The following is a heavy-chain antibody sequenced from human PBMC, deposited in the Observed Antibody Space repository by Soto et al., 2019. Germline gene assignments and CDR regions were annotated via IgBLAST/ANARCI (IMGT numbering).Heavy chain of an antibody. Sequence: QITLKESGPTLVKPTQTLTLTCTFSGFSLSTSGVGVGWIRQPPGKALEWLALIYWDDDKRYSPSLKSRLTITKDTSKNQVVLTMTNMDPVDTATYYCAHRRGGCYSAHSWFDPWGQGTLVTVSS. CDR1: GFSLSTSGVG. CDR3: AHRRGGCYSAHSWFDP. D-gene: IGHD1-26*01. CDR2: IYWDDDK. V-gene: IGHV2-5*02. J-gene: IGHJ5*02.